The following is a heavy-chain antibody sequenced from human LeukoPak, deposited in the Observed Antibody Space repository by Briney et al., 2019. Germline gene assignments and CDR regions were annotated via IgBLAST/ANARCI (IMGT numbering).Heavy chain of an antibody. CDR3: ARALRVGRYSADY. CDR2: INAGNGNI. D-gene: IGHD2-15*01. CDR1: GYTFTSYA. V-gene: IGHV1-3*01. Sequence: GASVKVSCKASGYTFTSYAMHWVRQAPGQRLEWMGWINAGNGNIKHSQKFQGRVTITRDTSASTAYMELSSLKSEDTAVYYCARALRVGRYSADYWGQGTLVTVSS. J-gene: IGHJ4*02.